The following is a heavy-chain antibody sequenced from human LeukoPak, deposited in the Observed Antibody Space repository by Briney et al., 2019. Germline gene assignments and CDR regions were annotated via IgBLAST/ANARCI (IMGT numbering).Heavy chain of an antibody. J-gene: IGHJ4*02. CDR2: ISHSGST. CDR3: ARDGSSGWYWVDY. D-gene: IGHD6-19*01. Sequence: SETLSLTCAVYGGSLSDYYWTWIRQPPGKGLEWIGKISHSGSTKYNPSLRSRVSISVDTSKNQFSLRLRSVTAADTAVYYCARDGSSGWYWVDYWGQGTLVTVSS. V-gene: IGHV4-34*01. CDR1: GGSLSDYY.